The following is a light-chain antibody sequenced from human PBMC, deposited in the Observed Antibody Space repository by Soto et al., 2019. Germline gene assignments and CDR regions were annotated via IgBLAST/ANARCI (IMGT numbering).Light chain of an antibody. J-gene: IGLJ2*01. V-gene: IGLV7-43*01. CDR2: STS. CDR1: TGAVTSGYY. Sequence: QAVVTQEPSLTVSPGGTVTLTCASSTGAVTSGYYPNWFQQKPGQAPRALIYSTSNQHSWTPARFSGSLLGGKAALTLSGVQPEDEAEYYCLLYYGAAVVFGGGTKLTVL. CDR3: LLYYGAAVV.